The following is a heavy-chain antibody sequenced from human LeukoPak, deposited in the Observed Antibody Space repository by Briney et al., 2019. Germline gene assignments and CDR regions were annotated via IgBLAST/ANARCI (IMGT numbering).Heavy chain of an antibody. J-gene: IGHJ4*02. V-gene: IGHV3-23*01. CDR3: ARGLVVVAATYFDY. Sequence: GGSLRLSCAASGFTFSSFAMTWVRQAPGKGLEWVSAINGRGGSTYNADSVKGRFTISRDNSKNTLYLQMNSLRAEDTAVYYCARGLVVVAATYFDYWGQGTLVTVSS. D-gene: IGHD2-15*01. CDR2: INGRGGST. CDR1: GFTFSSFA.